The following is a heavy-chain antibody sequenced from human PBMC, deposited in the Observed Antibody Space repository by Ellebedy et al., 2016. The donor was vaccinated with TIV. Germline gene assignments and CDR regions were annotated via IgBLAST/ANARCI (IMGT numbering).Heavy chain of an antibody. CDR3: ARRSTDFAFDS. CDR1: GFTCSSYW. V-gene: IGHV3-7*01. Sequence: GESLKISCAASGFTCSSYWMTWVRQAPGKGLEWVAHIKQDGSEKYYVDSVKGRFTISRDNAKNSLYLQMNSLRAEDTAVYFCARRSTDFAFDSWGQGTLVTVSS. J-gene: IGHJ4*02. D-gene: IGHD3/OR15-3a*01. CDR2: IKQDGSEK.